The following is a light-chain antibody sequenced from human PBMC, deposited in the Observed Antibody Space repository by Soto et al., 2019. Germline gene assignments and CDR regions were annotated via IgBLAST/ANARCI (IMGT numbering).Light chain of an antibody. CDR2: GAS. CDR1: QSISNN. CDR3: QQYNKWAIT. J-gene: IGKJ5*01. Sequence: EILMTQSPATLSVSPGERATLSCRASQSISNNLAWYQQKPGQAPRLLIYGASTRATGIPVRFSGSGSGTDFTLTISRLQYEDVVVYYCQQYNKWAITFGQGTRLEIK. V-gene: IGKV3-15*01.